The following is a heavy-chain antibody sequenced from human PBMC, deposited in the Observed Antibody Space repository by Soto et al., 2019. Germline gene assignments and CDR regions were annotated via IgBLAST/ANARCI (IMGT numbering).Heavy chain of an antibody. CDR1: GFIFSNDW. CDR3: LREAD. V-gene: IGHV3-7*05. Sequence: EVHLVESGGGWVQPGGSLRLSCAASGFIFSNDWMSWVRQAPGKGPEWVAKIKSDGSDRYYADSVRGRFTISRDNAKNSLYLQINSLRAEDTAVYYCLREADWGQGILITVSS. J-gene: IGHJ4*02. CDR2: IKSDGSDR.